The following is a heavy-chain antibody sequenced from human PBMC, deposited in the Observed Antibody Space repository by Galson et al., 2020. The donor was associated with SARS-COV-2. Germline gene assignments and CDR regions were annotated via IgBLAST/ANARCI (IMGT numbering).Heavy chain of an antibody. CDR3: AKELIPLYGMDV. Sequence: GGSLRLSCAASGFTFSSYGMHWVRQAPGKGLEWVAVISYDGSNKYYADSVKGRFTISRDTSKNTLYLQMNSLRAEDTAVYYCAKELIPLYGMDVWGQGTTVTVSS. CDR1: GFTFSSYG. CDR2: ISYDGSNK. J-gene: IGHJ6*02. V-gene: IGHV3-30*18.